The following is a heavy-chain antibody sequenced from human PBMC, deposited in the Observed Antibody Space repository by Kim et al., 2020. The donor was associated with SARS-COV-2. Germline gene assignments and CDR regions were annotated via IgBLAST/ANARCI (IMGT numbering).Heavy chain of an antibody. D-gene: IGHD3-22*01. CDR1: GGSISSSSYY. CDR2: IYYSGST. V-gene: IGHV4-39*01. Sequence: SETLSLTCTVSGGSISSSSYYWGWIRQPPGKGLEWIGSIYYSGSTYYNPSLKSRVTISVDTSKNQFSLKLSSVTAADTAVYYCARRATYYDSSGYRIFDYWGQGTLVTVSS. J-gene: IGHJ4*02. CDR3: ARRATYYDSSGYRIFDY.